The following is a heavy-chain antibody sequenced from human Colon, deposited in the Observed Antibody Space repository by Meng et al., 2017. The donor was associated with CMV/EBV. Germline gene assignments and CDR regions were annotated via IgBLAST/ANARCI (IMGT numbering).Heavy chain of an antibody. V-gene: IGHV3-23*01. CDR1: GLTFSNYA. D-gene: IGHD2-21*02. J-gene: IGHJ4*02. Sequence: RLACAASGLTFSNYAMAWVRQAPGKGLEWVAGISDSGAYTYYADSVRGRFTISRDNSMNTLYLQMNSLRAEDTAVYYCAKDYITAYWGQGTLVTVSS. CDR2: ISDSGAYT. CDR3: AKDYITAY.